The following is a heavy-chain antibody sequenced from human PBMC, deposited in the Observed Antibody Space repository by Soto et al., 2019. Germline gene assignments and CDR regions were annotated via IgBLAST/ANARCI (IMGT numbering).Heavy chain of an antibody. CDR2: ISGSGSST. CDR3: ARGFGTSCYACWFDP. CDR1: GFTFSSYA. J-gene: IGHJ5*02. D-gene: IGHD2-2*01. V-gene: IGHV3-23*01. Sequence: EVQLLESGGGLVQPGGSLRLSCAASGFTFSSYAMSWVRQAPGKGLEWVSAISGSGSSTYYAGSVKGRFTISRDNSKNTLYLQMNSLRAEDTAVYYCARGFGTSCYACWFDPWGQGTLVPVSS.